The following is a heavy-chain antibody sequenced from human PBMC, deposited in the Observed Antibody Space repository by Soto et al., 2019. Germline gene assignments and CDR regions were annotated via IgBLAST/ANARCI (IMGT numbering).Heavy chain of an antibody. V-gene: IGHV4-34*01. CDR1: GGFFSGYY. CDR3: ARVVPTIRIFDY. J-gene: IGHJ4*02. CDR2: INHRGST. D-gene: IGHD5-12*01. Sequence: SETLSLTCAVNGGFFSGYYWSWIRQPPGKGLEWSGEINHRGSTNHAPPLQGQLTISVDPSKNQFALKLSSVTAPDTDVYCSARVVPTIRIFDYWRKGTL.